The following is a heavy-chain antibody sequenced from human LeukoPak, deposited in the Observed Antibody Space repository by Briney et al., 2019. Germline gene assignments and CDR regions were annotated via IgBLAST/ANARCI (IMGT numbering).Heavy chain of an antibody. V-gene: IGHV1-69*05. CDR1: GGTFSSYA. CDR2: IIPIFGTA. D-gene: IGHD3-3*01. Sequence: SVKVSCKASGGTFSSYAISWVREAPGQGLEWMGRIIPIFGTANYAQKFQGRVTITTDESTSTAYMELSSLRSEDTAVYYCAREVWSGYYDYFYYWGQGTLVTVAS. J-gene: IGHJ4*02. CDR3: AREVWSGYYDYFYY.